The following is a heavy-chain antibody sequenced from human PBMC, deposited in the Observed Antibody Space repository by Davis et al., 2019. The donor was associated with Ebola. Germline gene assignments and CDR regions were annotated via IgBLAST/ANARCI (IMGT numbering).Heavy chain of an antibody. D-gene: IGHD3-22*01. Sequence: SETLSLTCTVSGYSISSDYYWGWIRQPPGKRLGWIGSIYHSGSTYYNPSLKSRLTISVDTSKNQFSLKLSSVTAADTAVYYCARDGVTMTPFDYWGQGTLVTVSS. V-gene: IGHV4-38-2*02. CDR2: IYHSGST. CDR3: ARDGVTMTPFDY. CDR1: GYSISSDYY. J-gene: IGHJ4*02.